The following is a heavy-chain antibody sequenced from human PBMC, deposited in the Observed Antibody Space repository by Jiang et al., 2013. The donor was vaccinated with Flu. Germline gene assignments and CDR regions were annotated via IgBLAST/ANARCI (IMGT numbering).Heavy chain of an antibody. CDR2: SITVGTT. Sequence: GLVKPSETLSLTCTVSSGSISSHYWSVDPXRPQGKGTGVELGISITVGTTNYNPSLKSRVTISIDTSTNQFSLKLISVTAPDTAVYYCARSYCGGDCYSMFGYSYYGMDVWGQGTTVTVSS. V-gene: IGHV4-59*08. CDR3: ARSYCGGDCYSMFGYSYYGMDV. CDR1: SGSISSHY. D-gene: IGHD2-21*02. J-gene: IGHJ6*02.